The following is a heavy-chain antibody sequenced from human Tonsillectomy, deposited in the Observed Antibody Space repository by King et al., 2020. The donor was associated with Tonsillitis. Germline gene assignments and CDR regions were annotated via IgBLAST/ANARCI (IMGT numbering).Heavy chain of an antibody. CDR2: ISYSGIT. V-gene: IGHV4-59*01. D-gene: IGHD2-2*01. Sequence: VQLQESGPGLVKPSETLSLTCTVSGGSMTSYYWNWIRRPPGKGLEWIGYISYSGITHYNPSLKSRVTITVDTSKNQFSLRLSSVTAAATAVYYCARDAVGLGYCASTSCYPNYMDVWGKGTTVTVSS. CDR3: ARDAVGLGYCASTSCYPNYMDV. CDR1: GGSMTSYY. J-gene: IGHJ6*03.